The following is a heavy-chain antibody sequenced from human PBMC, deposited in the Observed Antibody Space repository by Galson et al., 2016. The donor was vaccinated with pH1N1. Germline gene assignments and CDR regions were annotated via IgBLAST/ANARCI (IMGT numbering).Heavy chain of an antibody. CDR1: GVTFSTSA. CDR2: IIPILGMT. Sequence: SVKVSCKASGVTFSTSAITWVRQAPGQGLEWMGRIIPILGMTNYAQRFHGRVTITADTSTYTAYMELSSLRSDDTAMYYCARDRHYGDDRAFDHWGRGTLVTVSS. J-gene: IGHJ4*02. D-gene: IGHD5-12*01. CDR3: ARDRHYGDDRAFDH. V-gene: IGHV1-69*04.